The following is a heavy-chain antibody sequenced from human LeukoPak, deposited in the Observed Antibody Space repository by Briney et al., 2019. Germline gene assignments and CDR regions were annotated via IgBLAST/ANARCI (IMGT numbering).Heavy chain of an antibody. V-gene: IGHV1-18*01. Sequence: ASGEVSCKASGYTFTSYGIMWVLQAPGHRLEWMGWITAFNGNTNYAQKLQGRITLTPDTSTRTAYMELRSLGSDATAVEYCAREHITILGVEPGPFDIWGQGTMVSVSS. J-gene: IGHJ3*02. CDR3: AREHITILGVEPGPFDI. CDR1: GYTFTSYG. CDR2: ITAFNGNT. D-gene: IGHD3-3*01.